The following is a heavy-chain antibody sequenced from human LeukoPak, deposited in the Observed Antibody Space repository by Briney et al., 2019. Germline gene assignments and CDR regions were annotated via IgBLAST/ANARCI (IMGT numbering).Heavy chain of an antibody. J-gene: IGHJ4*02. D-gene: IGHD1-26*01. CDR3: ARRDTVGWDS. CDR1: GGSISSSSYY. CDR2: INRSGST. V-gene: IGHV4-39*07. Sequence: SETLSLTCTVSGGSISSSSYYWGWIRQSPGKGLEWIGEINRSGSTNCNPSLKRRVTLSVDTSKNQFSLKLSSVTAADTALYYCARRDTVGWDSWGQGTLVTVSS.